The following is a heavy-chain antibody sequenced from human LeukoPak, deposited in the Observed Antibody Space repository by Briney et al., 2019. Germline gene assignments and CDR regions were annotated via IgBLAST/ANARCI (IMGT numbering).Heavy chain of an antibody. Sequence: GASVKVSFKASGYTFTSYYMHWVRQAPGQGLEWMGIINPSGGSTSYAQKFQGRVTMTRDTSTSTVYMELSSLRSEDTAVYYCARDQAYCGGDCYSPRGLYGMDVWGQGTTVTVSS. CDR2: INPSGGST. CDR1: GYTFTSYY. V-gene: IGHV1-46*01. D-gene: IGHD2-21*02. CDR3: ARDQAYCGGDCYSPRGLYGMDV. J-gene: IGHJ6*02.